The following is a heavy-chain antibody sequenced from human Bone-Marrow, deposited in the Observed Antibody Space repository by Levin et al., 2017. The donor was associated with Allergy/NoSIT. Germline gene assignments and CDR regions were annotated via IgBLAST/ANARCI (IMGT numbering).Heavy chain of an antibody. Sequence: GGSLRLSCAGSGFSFRTYDMHWVRQAPGKGLEWVAVISYDGSHENYGDSVKGRVTLSRDISKNTLHLQMNRLRAEDTGVYYCAREESGMFNAFDIWGQGTMVIVSS. CDR2: ISYDGSHE. D-gene: IGHD3-10*01. J-gene: IGHJ3*02. V-gene: IGHV3-33*05. CDR1: GFSFRTYD. CDR3: AREESGMFNAFDI.